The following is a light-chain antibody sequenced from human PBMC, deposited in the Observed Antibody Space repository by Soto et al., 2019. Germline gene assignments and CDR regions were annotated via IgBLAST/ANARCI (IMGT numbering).Light chain of an antibody. CDR3: QQRSNWLWT. Sequence: EIVLTQSPGTLSLSPGERATLSCRASQSVSNNYLAWYQQKPGQAPRLLIYGASNRATGIPDRFSGSGSGTEFTLTISSLEPEDFAVYYCQQRSNWLWTFGQGTKVDIK. CDR1: QSVSNNY. J-gene: IGKJ1*01. V-gene: IGKV3D-20*02. CDR2: GAS.